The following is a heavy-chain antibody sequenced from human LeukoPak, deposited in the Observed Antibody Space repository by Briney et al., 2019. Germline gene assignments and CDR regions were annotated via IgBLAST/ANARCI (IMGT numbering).Heavy chain of an antibody. CDR3: ARSPQYSSSSGVDY. CDR2: IYHSGST. J-gene: IGHJ4*02. D-gene: IGHD6-6*01. Sequence: SETLSLTCTVSGYSISSGYYWGWIRQPPGKGLEWIGSIYHSGSTYYNPSLKSRVTISVDTSKNQFSLKLSSVTAADTAVYYCARSPQYSSSSGVDYWGQGTLVTVSS. V-gene: IGHV4-38-2*02. CDR1: GYSISSGYY.